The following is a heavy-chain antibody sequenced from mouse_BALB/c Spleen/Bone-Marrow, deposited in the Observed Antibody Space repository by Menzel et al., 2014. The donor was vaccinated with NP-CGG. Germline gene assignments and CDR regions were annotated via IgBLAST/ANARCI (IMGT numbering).Heavy chain of an antibody. CDR3: AKNNKYGNYGGLDAMDY. V-gene: IGHV2-5-1*01. CDR2: IWRGGST. Sequence: QVQLQQSGPSLVQPSQSLSITCTVSGFSLTSYGLHWVRQSPGKGLEWLGVIWRGGSTDYNAAFMSRLSITKDNSKSXVFFKMNSLQADDTAIYYCAKNNKYGNYGGLDAMDYWGQGTSVTVSS. D-gene: IGHD2-10*02. CDR1: GFSLTSYG. J-gene: IGHJ4*01.